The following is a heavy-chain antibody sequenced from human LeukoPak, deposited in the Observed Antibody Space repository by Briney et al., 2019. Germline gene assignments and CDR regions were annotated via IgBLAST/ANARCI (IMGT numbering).Heavy chain of an antibody. V-gene: IGHV3-23*01. J-gene: IGHJ4*02. CDR1: GFTFSIYA. CDR2: ISGSGGTA. D-gene: IGHD3-22*01. CDR3: AKKGYYGGSGYYMYYFDH. Sequence: PGGSLRLSCAASGFTFSIYAMSWVRQAPGKGLEWVSAISGSGGTAYYADSVKGRFTISRDNSKNTLYLQMNSLRAEDTAVYYCAKKGYYGGSGYYMYYFDHWGQGTLVTVSS.